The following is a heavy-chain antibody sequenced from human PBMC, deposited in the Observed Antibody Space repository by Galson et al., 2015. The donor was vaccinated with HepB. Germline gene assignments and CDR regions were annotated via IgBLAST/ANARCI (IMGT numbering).Heavy chain of an antibody. J-gene: IGHJ6*02. V-gene: IGHV3-30*18. CDR3: AKDLGAALYYGMDV. CDR1: GFTFSSYG. D-gene: IGHD6-13*01. Sequence: SLRLSCAASGFTFSSYGMHWVRQAPGKGLEWVAVISYDGSNKYYADSVKGRFTISRDNSKNTLYLQMNSLRAEDTAVYYCAKDLGAALYYGMDVWGQGTTVTVSS. CDR2: ISYDGSNK.